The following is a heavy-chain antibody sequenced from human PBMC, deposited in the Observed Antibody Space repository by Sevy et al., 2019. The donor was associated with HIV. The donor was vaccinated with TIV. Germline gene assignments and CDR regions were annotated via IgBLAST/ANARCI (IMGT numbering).Heavy chain of an antibody. CDR3: ATVVQLWSPYYFDY. CDR2: FDPEDGET. CDR1: GYTVTELS. D-gene: IGHD5-18*01. J-gene: IGHJ4*02. Sequence: ASVKVSCKVSGYTVTELSMHWVLQAPGKGLEWMGGFDPEDGETIYAQKFQGRVTMTEDTSTDTAYMELSSLRSEDTAVYYCATVVQLWSPYYFDYWGQGTLVTVSS. V-gene: IGHV1-24*01.